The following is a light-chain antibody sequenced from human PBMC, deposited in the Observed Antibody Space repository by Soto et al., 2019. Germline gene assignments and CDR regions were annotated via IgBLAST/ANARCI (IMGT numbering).Light chain of an antibody. J-gene: IGKJ2*01. CDR3: MQALQTPYT. CDR2: WGS. CDR1: QRLLHSNGNIF. V-gene: IGKV2-28*01. Sequence: EIVMTQSPPSLTVTPGEPASISCTSSQRLLHSNGNIFLDWYLQKPGQSPQLLIYWGSNRASGVSDRVSGSETGTDFTLKISRVEAEDVGVYYCMQALQTPYTFGQGTNLEIK.